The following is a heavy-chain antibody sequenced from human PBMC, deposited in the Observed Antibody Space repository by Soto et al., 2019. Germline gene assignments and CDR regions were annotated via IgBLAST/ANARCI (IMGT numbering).Heavy chain of an antibody. CDR1: GGSIRSYY. CDR2: IYSSGST. Sequence: PSETLSLTCTVSGGSIRSYYWSWIRQPPGKGLEWIGYIYSSGSTNYNPSLKSRVTISVDTSKNQFSLKLSSVTAADTAVYYCASRWGRRFAYWGQGTLVTVSS. V-gene: IGHV4-4*08. J-gene: IGHJ4*02. D-gene: IGHD7-27*01. CDR3: ASRWGRRFAY.